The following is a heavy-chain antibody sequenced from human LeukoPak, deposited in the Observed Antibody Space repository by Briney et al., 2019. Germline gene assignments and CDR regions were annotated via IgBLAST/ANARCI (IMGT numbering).Heavy chain of an antibody. CDR2: IYYSGST. CDR1: GGSFSGYY. CDR3: ARARRGGDYDDY. Sequence: SETLSLTCAVYGGSFSGYYWSWIRQPPGKGLEWIGYIYYSGSTYYNPSLKSRVTISVDTSKNQFSLKLSSVTAADTAVYYCARARRGGDYDDYWGQGTLVTASS. J-gene: IGHJ4*02. V-gene: IGHV4-30-4*08. D-gene: IGHD2-21*01.